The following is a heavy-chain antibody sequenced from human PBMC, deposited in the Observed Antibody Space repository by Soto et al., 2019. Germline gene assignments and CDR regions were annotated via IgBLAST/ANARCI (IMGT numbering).Heavy chain of an antibody. V-gene: IGHV4-4*02. CDR1: GGSFTSNNW. J-gene: IGHJ4*02. Sequence: SETLSLTCAVSGGSFTSNNWWTWVRQPPGQGLEWIGEIYRTGSTNYNPSLKSRVTISLDKSENQFSLKVTSLTAADTAVYYCASRDPGTSVDYWGKGTLVTVS. CDR3: ASRDPGTSVDY. CDR2: IYRTGST. D-gene: IGHD1-7*01.